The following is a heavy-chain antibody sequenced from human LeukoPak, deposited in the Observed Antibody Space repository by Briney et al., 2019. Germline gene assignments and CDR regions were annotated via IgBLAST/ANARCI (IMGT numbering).Heavy chain of an antibody. D-gene: IGHD2-21*01. J-gene: IGHJ4*02. V-gene: IGHV3-53*01. Sequence: PGGSLRLSCAASGFTVSSNYMSWVRQAPGKGLEWVSVIYSGGSTYYADSVTGRFTISRDNSKNTLYLQMNSLRAEDTAVYYCARPGLAYCGADCYSTEGYYFDYWSQGTLVTVSS. CDR3: ARPGLAYCGADCYSTEGYYFDY. CDR2: IYSGGST. CDR1: GFTVSSNY.